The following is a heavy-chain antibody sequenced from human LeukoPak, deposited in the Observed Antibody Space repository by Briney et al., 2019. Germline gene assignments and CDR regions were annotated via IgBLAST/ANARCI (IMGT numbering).Heavy chain of an antibody. V-gene: IGHV4-59*01. CDR1: GGSISTYY. J-gene: IGHJ6*02. Sequence: KASETLSLTCTVSGGSISTYYWSWIRQPPGKGLEWIGFISNSGSTNYNPSLKSRVTISVDTSKNHISLKLTSVTAADTAVYFCARDRLPSRYNGLDVWGQGTTVTVSS. CDR3: ARDRLPSRYNGLDV. CDR2: ISNSGST. D-gene: IGHD2-2*01.